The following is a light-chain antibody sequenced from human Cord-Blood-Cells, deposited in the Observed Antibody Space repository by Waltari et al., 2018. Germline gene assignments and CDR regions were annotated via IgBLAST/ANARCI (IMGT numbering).Light chain of an antibody. CDR1: QGISSW. Sequence: DIQMSQSPSSVSASVVDRVTIPCRASQGISSWLACYQQKPVNAPNLLIYAASCLQSGVTSRFSGSRSWTDFTLTISSLQHEDFATDYCQQANSFPPTFGQGTKVEIK. J-gene: IGKJ1*01. CDR3: QQANSFPPT. CDR2: AAS. V-gene: IGKV1-12*01.